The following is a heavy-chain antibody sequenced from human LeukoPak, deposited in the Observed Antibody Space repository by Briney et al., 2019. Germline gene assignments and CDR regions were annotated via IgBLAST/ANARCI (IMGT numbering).Heavy chain of an antibody. J-gene: IGHJ6*03. V-gene: IGHV4-61*02. Sequence: SETLSLTCTVSGGSISSGSYYWSWIRQPAGKGLEWIGRIYTSGSTNYNPSLKSRVTISVDTSKNQFSLKLSSVTAAGTAVYYCARELAVDSSSLFYYYYYMDVWGKGTTVTVSS. CDR2: IYTSGST. D-gene: IGHD6-6*01. CDR3: ARELAVDSSSLFYYYYYMDV. CDR1: GGSISSGSYY.